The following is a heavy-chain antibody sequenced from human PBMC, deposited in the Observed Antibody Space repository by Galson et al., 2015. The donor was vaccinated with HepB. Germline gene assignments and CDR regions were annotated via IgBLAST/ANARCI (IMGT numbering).Heavy chain of an antibody. CDR2: ISYDGGHE. D-gene: IGHD1-1*01. CDR3: ARGSLELDY. V-gene: IGHV3-30*03. CDR1: GFHFRSHG. J-gene: IGHJ4*02. Sequence: LRLSCAASGFHFRSHGMHWVRQAPGKGLDWVALISYDGGHEYYADSVKGRFTTSRDNSKNTLYLHMDSLRTEDTAVYYCARGSLELDYWGQGTLVTVSS.